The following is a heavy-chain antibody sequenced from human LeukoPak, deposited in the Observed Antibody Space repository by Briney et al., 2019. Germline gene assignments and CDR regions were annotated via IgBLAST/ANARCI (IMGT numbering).Heavy chain of an antibody. CDR2: IYYSGST. CDR3: AMSDWQQRGDY. CDR1: GGSISGSSYY. V-gene: IGHV4-39*01. J-gene: IGHJ4*02. Sequence: SETLSLTCTVSGGSISGSSYYWGWIRQPPGKGLEWIGSIYYSGSTYYNPSLKSRVTISVDTSKNQFSLKLNSVTATDTAVYYCAMSDWQQRGDYWGQGTLVTISS. D-gene: IGHD6-13*01.